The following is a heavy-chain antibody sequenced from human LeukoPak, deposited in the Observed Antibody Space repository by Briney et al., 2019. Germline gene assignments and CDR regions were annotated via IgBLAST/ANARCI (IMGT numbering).Heavy chain of an antibody. CDR1: GGSISSYY. CDR2: IYNSGRT. J-gene: IGHJ4*02. D-gene: IGHD3-3*01. V-gene: IGHV4-59*12. Sequence: SETLSLTCTVSGGSISSYYWSWIGQPPGKGLEWIGYIYNSGRTNYNPSLKSRVTISVDTSKKQFSLNLRSVTAADTAVYYCARAILSGYPDSWGQGTLVIVFS. CDR3: ARAILSGYPDS.